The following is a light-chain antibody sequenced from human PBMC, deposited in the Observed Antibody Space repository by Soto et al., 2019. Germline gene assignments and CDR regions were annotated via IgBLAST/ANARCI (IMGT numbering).Light chain of an antibody. J-gene: IGLJ2*01. Sequence: QSVLTQPPSVSGAPGQRVTVSCTGSSSNIGAGHDVHWYQQFPGTAPKLLVYGNSNRPSGVPDRFSGAKSGTSASLVITGLQAEDEADYYCQSYDSSLSGHVVFGGGTKVTVL. V-gene: IGLV1-40*01. CDR2: GNS. CDR3: QSYDSSLSGHVV. CDR1: SSNIGAGHD.